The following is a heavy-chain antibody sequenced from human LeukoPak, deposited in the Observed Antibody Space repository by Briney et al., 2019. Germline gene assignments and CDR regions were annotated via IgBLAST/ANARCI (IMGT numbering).Heavy chain of an antibody. V-gene: IGHV3-30*18. CDR2: ISYDGSNK. Sequence: GGSLRLSCAASGFTFSSYCMHWVRRAPGKGLEWVAVISYDGSNKYYADSVKGRFTISRDNSKNTLYLQMNSLRAEDTAVYYCAKGAYDYVWGSLIDYWGQGTLVTVSS. J-gene: IGHJ4*02. D-gene: IGHD3-16*01. CDR1: GFTFSSYC. CDR3: AKGAYDYVWGSLIDY.